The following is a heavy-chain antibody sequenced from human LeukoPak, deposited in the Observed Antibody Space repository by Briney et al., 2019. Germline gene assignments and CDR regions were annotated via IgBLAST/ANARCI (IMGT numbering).Heavy chain of an antibody. D-gene: IGHD3-22*01. CDR2: IIPILGIA. V-gene: IGHV1-69*04. CDR3: ARATYYYDSSGYGLDY. CDR1: GGTFSSYA. J-gene: IGHJ4*02. Sequence: SVKVSCKASGGTFSSYAISWVRQAPGQGLEWMGRIIPILGIANYAQKFQGRVTITADKSTSTAYIELSSLRSEDTAVYYCARATYYYDSSGYGLDYWGQGTLVTVSS.